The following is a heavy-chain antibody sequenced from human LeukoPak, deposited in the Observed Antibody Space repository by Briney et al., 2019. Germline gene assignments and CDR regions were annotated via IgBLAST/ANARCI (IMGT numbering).Heavy chain of an antibody. CDR2: ITPILGIA. D-gene: IGHD6-13*01. CDR1: VGTFSSYT. J-gene: IGHJ5*02. CDR3: ASSSHPYGFDP. V-gene: IGHV1-69*02. Sequence: SVKLSLKSSVGTFSSYTISWVRQAHRQGLEWMGRITPILGIANDAQKCQGRVTITADKSTSTAYMELSSLRSEDTAVYYCASSSHPYGFDPWGQGTLVTVSS.